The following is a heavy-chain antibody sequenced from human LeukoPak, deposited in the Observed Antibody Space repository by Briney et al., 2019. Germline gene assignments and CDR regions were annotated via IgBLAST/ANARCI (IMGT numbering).Heavy chain of an antibody. CDR1: GFTFDDYA. D-gene: IGHD3-10*01. J-gene: IGHJ4*02. Sequence: GGSLRLSCAASGFTFDDYAMHWVRQAPGKGLEWVSGISWNSGSIGYADSVKGRFTISRDNAKNSLYLQMNSLRAEDTALYYCAKDRAMVRGVIHDYWGQGTLVTVSS. CDR2: ISWNSGSI. CDR3: AKDRAMVRGVIHDY. V-gene: IGHV3-9*01.